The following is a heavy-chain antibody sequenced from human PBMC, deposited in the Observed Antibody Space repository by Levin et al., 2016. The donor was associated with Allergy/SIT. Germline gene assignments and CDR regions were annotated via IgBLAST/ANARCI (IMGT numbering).Heavy chain of an antibody. D-gene: IGHD2-2*01. CDR2: ISINSGYI. Sequence: WIRQPPGKGLEWISSISINSGYIYYADSVKGRFTVSRDNAKNSLYLQMDSLTVEDTAVYYCARDRTASSYHNYAMDVWGQGTTVTVSS. V-gene: IGHV3-21*01. J-gene: IGHJ6*02. CDR3: ARDRTASSYHNYAMDV.